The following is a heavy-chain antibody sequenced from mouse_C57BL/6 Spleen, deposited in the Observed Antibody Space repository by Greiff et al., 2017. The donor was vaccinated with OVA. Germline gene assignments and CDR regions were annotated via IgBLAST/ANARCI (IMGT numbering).Heavy chain of an antibody. V-gene: IGHV5-17*01. J-gene: IGHJ4*01. CDR1: GFTFSDYG. CDR3: AKGGNGYAKDY. CDR2: ISSGSSTI. Sequence: EVQGVESGGGLVKPGGSLKLSCAASGFTFSDYGMHWVRQAPGKGLEWVAYISSGSSTIYYADTVKGRFTISRDNAKNTLFLRMASLRSEDTAMYYGAKGGNGYAKDYWGQGTSVTVSS.